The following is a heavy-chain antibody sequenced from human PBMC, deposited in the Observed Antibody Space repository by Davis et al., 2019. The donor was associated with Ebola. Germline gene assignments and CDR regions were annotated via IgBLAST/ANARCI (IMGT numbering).Heavy chain of an antibody. CDR1: GFTFSGSA. J-gene: IGHJ4*02. CDR2: IRCKANSYAT. D-gene: IGHD1-20*01. Sequence: GESLKISCAASGFTFSGSAMHWLRQAPGKGLVWVGRIRCKANSYATAYAASVKGRFTISRDDSKNTAYLQMNSLKTEDTAVYYCTSGITGTRGDYWGQGTLVTVSS. CDR3: TSGITGTRGDY. V-gene: IGHV3-73*01.